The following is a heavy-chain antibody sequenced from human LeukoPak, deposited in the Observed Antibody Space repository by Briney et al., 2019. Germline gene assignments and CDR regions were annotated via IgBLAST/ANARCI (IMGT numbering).Heavy chain of an antibody. J-gene: IGHJ5*02. D-gene: IGHD4-11*01. CDR2: VYYTGTT. CDR3: ARDSNIARFYL. CDR1: GGSINSGRFY. V-gene: IGHV4-39*07. Sequence: PSETLSLTCTVSGGSINSGRFYWGWIRQPPGKGLEWIGSVYYTGTTYYNPSLQSRVTISVDTSKNQFSLKLTSVTAADTAVYFCARDSNIARFYLWGQGALVTVSS.